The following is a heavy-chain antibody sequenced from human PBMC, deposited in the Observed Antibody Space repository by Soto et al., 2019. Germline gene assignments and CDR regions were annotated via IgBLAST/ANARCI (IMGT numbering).Heavy chain of an antibody. V-gene: IGHV1-18*01. CDR2: ISAYNGNT. D-gene: IGHD3-3*01. CDR1: GYTFTSYG. CDR3: ARDGRGDDVWSRSSWFDP. J-gene: IGHJ5*01. Sequence: ASEKVSCPASGYTFTSYGISWVRQAPGQGLEWMGWISAYNGNTNYAQKLQGRVTMTTDTSTSTAYMELRSLRSDDTAVYYCARDGRGDDVWSRSSWFDPWGKGYLV.